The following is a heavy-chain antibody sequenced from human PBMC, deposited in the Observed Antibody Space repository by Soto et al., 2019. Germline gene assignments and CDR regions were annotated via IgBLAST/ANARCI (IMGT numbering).Heavy chain of an antibody. Sequence: PGESLKISCKGSGYSFTSYWISWVRQMPGKGLEWMGRIDPSGSYTNYSPSFQGHVTISADKSISTAYLQWSSLKASDTAMYYCAKGSHPYYYYYGMDVWGQGTTVTVSS. J-gene: IGHJ6*02. CDR2: IDPSGSYT. CDR3: AKGSHPYYYYYGMDV. CDR1: GYSFTSYW. V-gene: IGHV5-10-1*01.